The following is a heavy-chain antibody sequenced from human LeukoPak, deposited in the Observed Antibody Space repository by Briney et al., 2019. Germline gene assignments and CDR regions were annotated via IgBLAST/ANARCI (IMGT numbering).Heavy chain of an antibody. CDR2: INPNSGGT. V-gene: IGHV1-2*02. CDR1: GYTFTGYY. J-gene: IGHJ6*03. CDR3: ASYGCSSTSCYELAYYYYMDV. Sequence: ASVKVSCKASGYTFTGYYMHWVRQAPGQGLEWMGWINPNSGGTNYAQKFQGRVTMTRDTSFSTAYMELSRLRSDDTAVYYCASYGCSSTSCYELAYYYYMDVWGKGTTVTVSS. D-gene: IGHD2-2*01.